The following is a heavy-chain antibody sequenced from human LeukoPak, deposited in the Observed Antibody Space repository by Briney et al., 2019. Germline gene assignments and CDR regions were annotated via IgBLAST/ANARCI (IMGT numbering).Heavy chain of an antibody. CDR3: ARSRNCDY. J-gene: IGHJ4*02. Sequence: QSGGSLRLSCAASGFTFNTYSMNWVRQAPGKGLEWVSYISDSSGTIYYADSVKGRFTISRDNAKNSLYLQMNSLRAEDTAVYYCARSRNCDYWGQGTLVTVSS. CDR2: ISDSSGTI. CDR1: GFTFNTYS. V-gene: IGHV3-48*01.